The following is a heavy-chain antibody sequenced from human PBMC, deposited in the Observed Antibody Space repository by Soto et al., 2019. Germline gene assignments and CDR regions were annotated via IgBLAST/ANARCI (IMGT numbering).Heavy chain of an antibody. Sequence: SETLSLTCTVSGGSISSDYYYWSWIRQPPGKDLEWIGYIYYSGSTYYNPSLKSRITISVDTSKNQFSLKLSSVTAADTAVYYCARAKLDYSYYGMDGWGQGTTVTVSS. J-gene: IGHJ6*02. CDR3: ARAKLDYSYYGMDG. V-gene: IGHV4-30-4*01. CDR2: IYYSGST. CDR1: GGSISSDYYY. D-gene: IGHD1-7*01.